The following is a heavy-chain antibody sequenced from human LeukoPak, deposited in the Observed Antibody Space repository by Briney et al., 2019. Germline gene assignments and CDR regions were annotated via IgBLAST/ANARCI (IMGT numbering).Heavy chain of an antibody. J-gene: IGHJ6*03. CDR1: GGSISSGSYY. CDR3: ARAGAHYYYYMDV. V-gene: IGHV4-61*02. CDR2: IYTSGST. Sequence: SETLSLTCTVSGGSISSGSYYWSWIRQPAGKGLEWIGRIYTSGSTNYNPSLKSRVTISVDTSKNQFSLKLSSVTAADTAVYYCARAGAHYYYYMDVWGKGTTVTVSS.